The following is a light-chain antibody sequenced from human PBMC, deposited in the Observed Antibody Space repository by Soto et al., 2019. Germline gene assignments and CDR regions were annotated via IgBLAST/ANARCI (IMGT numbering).Light chain of an antibody. V-gene: IGKV3-15*01. CDR2: GAS. CDR3: QQSHSSPLS. CDR1: QSVSSN. Sequence: EIVMTQSPATLSVSPGEISTLSCRASQSVSSNLAWYQQKPGQDPSLLIYGASTRATGIPDRLSGSGSGTDFALTISSLQTEDSAVYYCQQSHSSPLSFGEGTKV. J-gene: IGKJ4*01.